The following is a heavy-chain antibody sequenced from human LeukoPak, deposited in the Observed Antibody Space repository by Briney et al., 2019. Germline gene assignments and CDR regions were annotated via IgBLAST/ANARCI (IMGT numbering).Heavy chain of an antibody. V-gene: IGHV3-74*01. J-gene: IGHJ4*02. CDR1: GFTFSSYW. CDR3: ARGYGSWRGWY. CDR2: INSDGSST. D-gene: IGHD6-13*01. Sequence: GGSLRLSCAASGFTFSSYWMHWVRQAPGKGLVWVSRINSDGSSTSYADSVKGRFTISRDNAKNTLYLQMNSLRAEDTAVYYCARGYGSWRGWYWGQGTLVTVSS.